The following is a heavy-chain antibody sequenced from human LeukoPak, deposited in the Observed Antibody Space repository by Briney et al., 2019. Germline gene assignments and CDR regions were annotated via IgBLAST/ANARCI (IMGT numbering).Heavy chain of an antibody. V-gene: IGHV3-74*01. CDR1: GFTFSSYW. CDR3: ARDRI. CDR2: INTDGSST. J-gene: IGHJ4*02. Sequence: TGGSLRLSCAASGFTFSSYWMHWVRHAPGKGLVWVSHINTDGSSTSYADSVKGRFTISRDNAKNTLYVQMNSLRAEDTAVYYCARDRIWGQGTLVTVSS.